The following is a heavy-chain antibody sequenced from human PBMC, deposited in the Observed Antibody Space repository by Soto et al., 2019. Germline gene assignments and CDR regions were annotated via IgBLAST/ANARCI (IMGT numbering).Heavy chain of an antibody. CDR1: GYTFTSYY. Sequence: QVQLVQSGAEVKKPGASVKVSCKASGYTFTSYYMHWVRQAPGQGLEWMGIINPSGGSTSYAQKFQGRVTMTRDTSTITVYMELSSLRSEDTAVYYCARDPHAGLRHNWFDPWGQGTLVTVSS. CDR2: INPSGGST. CDR3: ARDPHAGLRHNWFDP. J-gene: IGHJ5*02. D-gene: IGHD4-17*01. V-gene: IGHV1-46*01.